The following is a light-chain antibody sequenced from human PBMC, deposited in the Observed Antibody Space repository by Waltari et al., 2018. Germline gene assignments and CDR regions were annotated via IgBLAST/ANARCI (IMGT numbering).Light chain of an antibody. CDR1: QSISTW. Sequence: DMQMTHSHSTLSASVEERVRITCRASQSISTWLAWYQQKPGKAPKLLIYKASSLQSGVPSRFSGSGSGTEFALTISSLQPDEFATYYCQQYNSYSYIFGQGTKLEI. V-gene: IGKV1-5*03. CDR3: QQYNSYSYI. J-gene: IGKJ2*01. CDR2: KAS.